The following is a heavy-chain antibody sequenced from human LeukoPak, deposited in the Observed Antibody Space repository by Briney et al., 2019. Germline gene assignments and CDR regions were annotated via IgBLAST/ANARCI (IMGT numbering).Heavy chain of an antibody. D-gene: IGHD2-21*02. CDR2: ISAYNGNT. J-gene: IGHJ6*02. Sequence: ASVKVSCKASGHTFTSFGINWVRQAPGQGLEWVGWISAYNGNTNHVQKLQGGVTMTTDTSTSTAYMELRSLRSDDTAVYYCARPSRDCYPFLRGMDVWGQGTTVTVSS. CDR3: ARPSRDCYPFLRGMDV. V-gene: IGHV1-18*01. CDR1: GHTFTSFG.